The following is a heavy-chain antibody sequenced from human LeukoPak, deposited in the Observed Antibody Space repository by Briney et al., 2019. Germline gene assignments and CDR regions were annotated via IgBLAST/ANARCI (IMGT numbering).Heavy chain of an antibody. J-gene: IGHJ4*02. V-gene: IGHV3-30*04. CDR3: ARGGGYSSSWYYFDY. CDR2: ISYDGSNK. CDR1: GFTFSSYA. Sequence: GGSLRLSCAASGFTFSSYAMHWVRQAPGKGLEWVAVISYDGSNKYYADSVKGRFTISRDNSKNTLYLQMNSLRAEDTAVYYCARGGGYSSSWYYFDYWGQGTLVTVSS. D-gene: IGHD6-13*01.